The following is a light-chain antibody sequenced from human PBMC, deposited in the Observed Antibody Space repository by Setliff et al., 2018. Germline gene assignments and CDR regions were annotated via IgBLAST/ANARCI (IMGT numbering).Light chain of an antibody. CDR2: DVS. J-gene: IGLJ1*01. V-gene: IGLV2-14*03. Sequence: QSALAQPASVSGSPGQSITISCSGTSSDVGSYDFVSWYRQHAGKAPKLIIYDVSNRPSGVSNRFSGSKAGNTASLTISGLQADDEADYYCSSYTSSSTYVFGTGTKVTVL. CDR3: SSYTSSSTYV. CDR1: SSDVGSYDF.